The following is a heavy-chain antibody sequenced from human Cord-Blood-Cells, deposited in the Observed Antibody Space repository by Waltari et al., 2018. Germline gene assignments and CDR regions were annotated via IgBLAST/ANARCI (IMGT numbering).Heavy chain of an antibody. V-gene: IGHV3-23*01. Sequence: VLLLESGGGVVHPWGSLRLTCAAAGFTLSSHALTWARQAPGKGLESVSAISGSGGSTSYADSVKGRFTISRDNSKNTLYLQMHSLRAEDTAVYYCAKDRRSYYYFDYWGQGTLVTVSS. D-gene: IGHD1-26*01. CDR1: GFTLSSHA. J-gene: IGHJ4*02. CDR3: AKDRRSYYYFDY. CDR2: ISGSGGST.